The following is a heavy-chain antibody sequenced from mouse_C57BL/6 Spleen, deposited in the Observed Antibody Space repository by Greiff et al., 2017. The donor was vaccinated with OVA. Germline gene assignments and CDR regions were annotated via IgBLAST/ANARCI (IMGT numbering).Heavy chain of an antibody. CDR2: INPYNGDT. V-gene: IGHV1-20*01. D-gene: IGHD1-1*01. J-gene: IGHJ2*01. CDR3: ARYYGSSSYFDY. CDR1: GYSFTGYF. Sequence: VQLKESGPELVKPGDSVKISCKASGYSFTGYFMNWVMQSHGKSLEWIGRINPYNGDTFYNQKFKGKATLTVDKSSSTAHMELRSLTSEDSAVYYCARYYGSSSYFDYWGQGTTLTVSS.